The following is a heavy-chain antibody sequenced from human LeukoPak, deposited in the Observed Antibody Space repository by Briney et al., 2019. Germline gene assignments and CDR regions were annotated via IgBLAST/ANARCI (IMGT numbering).Heavy chain of an antibody. Sequence: SVKVSCKASGGTFSSYAVNWVRQAPGQGLEWMGGIIPLFGTANYAQKFQGRVTITADESTSTAYMELSSLRSEDTAVYYCASDLGGGGPFDYWGQGTLVTVSS. D-gene: IGHD3-16*01. CDR1: GGTFSSYA. J-gene: IGHJ4*02. CDR2: IIPLFGTA. CDR3: ASDLGGGGPFDY. V-gene: IGHV1-69*13.